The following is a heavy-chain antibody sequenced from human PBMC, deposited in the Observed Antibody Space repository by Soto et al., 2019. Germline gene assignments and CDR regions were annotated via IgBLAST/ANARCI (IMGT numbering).Heavy chain of an antibody. CDR1: GFSLSTSGVG. J-gene: IGHJ4*02. CDR3: ANRSSEWLFDY. Sequence: SGPTLVNPTQTLTLTCTFSGFSLSTSGVGVGWIRQPPGKALEWLALIYWNDDKRYSPSLKSRLTITKDTSKNQVVLTMTNMDPVDKETYYCANRSSEWLFDYWGQGTLVNVSS. V-gene: IGHV2-5*01. CDR2: IYWNDDK. D-gene: IGHD3-3*01.